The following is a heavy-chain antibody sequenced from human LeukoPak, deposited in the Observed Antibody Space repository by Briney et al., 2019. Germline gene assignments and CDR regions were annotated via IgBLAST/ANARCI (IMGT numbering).Heavy chain of an antibody. D-gene: IGHD3-10*01. J-gene: IGHJ5*02. V-gene: IGHV3-30*02. CDR3: AKDLLKEGSYGSGIDWFDP. CDR1: GFIFSNYG. CDR2: IRYDGSHK. Sequence: GGSLRLSCAASGFIFSNYGMHWVRQAPGKGLEWVSFIRYDGSHKHYADSVKGRFTISRENSKKTLYLQMNSLRPEDTAMYYCAKDLLKEGSYGSGIDWFDPWGQGARVTVSS.